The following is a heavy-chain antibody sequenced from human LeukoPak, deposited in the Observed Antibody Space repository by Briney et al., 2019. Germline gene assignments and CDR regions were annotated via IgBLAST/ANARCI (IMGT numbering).Heavy chain of an antibody. V-gene: IGHV4-59*12. CDR2: IYYSGST. J-gene: IGHJ4*02. CDR1: GGSISSYY. Sequence: SETLSLTCTVSGGSISSYYWSWIRQPPGKGLEWIGYIYYSGSTNYNPSLKSRVTISVDTSKNQFSLKLSSVTAADTAVYYCARRRPIAAAGGFDYWGQGTLVTVSS. CDR3: ARRRPIAAAGGFDY. D-gene: IGHD6-13*01.